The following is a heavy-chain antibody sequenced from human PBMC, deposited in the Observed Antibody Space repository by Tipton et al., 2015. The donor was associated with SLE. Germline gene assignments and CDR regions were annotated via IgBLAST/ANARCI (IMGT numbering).Heavy chain of an antibody. D-gene: IGHD6-13*01. V-gene: IGHV4-61*08. CDR2: IYYSGST. CDR3: ARDLYRSPGVFDY. Sequence: GSLRLSCTVSGGSISSGGYYWSWIRQPPGKGLEWIAYIYYSGSTNYNPSLKSRVTISVDTSKNQFSLKLSSVTAADTAVYYCARDLYRSPGVFDYWGQGTLVTVSS. CDR1: GGSISSGGYY. J-gene: IGHJ4*02.